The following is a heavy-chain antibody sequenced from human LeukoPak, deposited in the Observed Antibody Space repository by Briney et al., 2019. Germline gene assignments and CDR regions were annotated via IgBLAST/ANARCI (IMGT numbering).Heavy chain of an antibody. Sequence: ASVKVSCKASGYTFTSYGISWVRQALGQGLEWMGIINPSGGSTSYAQKFQGRVTMTRDTSTSTVYMELSSLRSEDTAVYYCARSPAYILTGYYIDYWGQGTLVTVSS. D-gene: IGHD3-9*01. CDR2: INPSGGST. CDR3: ARSPAYILTGYYIDY. CDR1: GYTFTSYG. J-gene: IGHJ4*02. V-gene: IGHV1-46*01.